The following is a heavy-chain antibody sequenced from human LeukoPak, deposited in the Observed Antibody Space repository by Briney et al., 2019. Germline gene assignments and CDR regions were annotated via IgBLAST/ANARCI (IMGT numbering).Heavy chain of an antibody. D-gene: IGHD6-19*01. CDR1: GYTFTGYY. V-gene: IGHV1-2*02. CDR3: ARRRPGYSSGWYGYWFDP. J-gene: IGHJ5*02. Sequence: ASVKVSCKASGYTFTGYYMHWVRQAPGQGLEWMGWINPNSGGTNYAQKFQGRVTMTRDTSISTAYMELSRLRSDDTAVYYCARRRPGYSSGWYGYWFDPWGQGTLVTVSS. CDR2: INPNSGGT.